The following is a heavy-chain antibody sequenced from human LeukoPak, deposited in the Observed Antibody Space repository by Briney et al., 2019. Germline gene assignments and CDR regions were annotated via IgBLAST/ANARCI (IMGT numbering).Heavy chain of an antibody. CDR3: AREASSGWPDH. V-gene: IGHV3-64*01. D-gene: IGHD6-19*01. CDR1: GFTFSDYF. Sequence: GGSRRLSCAASGFTFSDYFIHWVRQAPGKGLEYVSAISSDGGSTYYANSVKGRFTISRDNSKNTVYLQMGSLRAEDMAVYYCAREASSGWPDHWGQGTLVTVSS. J-gene: IGHJ4*02. CDR2: ISSDGGST.